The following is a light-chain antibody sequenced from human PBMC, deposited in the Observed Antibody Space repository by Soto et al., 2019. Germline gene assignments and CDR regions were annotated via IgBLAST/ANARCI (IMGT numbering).Light chain of an antibody. V-gene: IGKV3-15*01. Sequence: EIVMTQSPATLSVSPGERVTLSCRASQSVSSNLAWYQQKPGQAPSLLIYGASTRATGTPDRFSGSGSGTEFTLTISSLQSEDFAVYYCQQYNNWAPPFSQGTKLEIK. CDR3: QQYNNWAPP. CDR1: QSVSSN. CDR2: GAS. J-gene: IGKJ2*01.